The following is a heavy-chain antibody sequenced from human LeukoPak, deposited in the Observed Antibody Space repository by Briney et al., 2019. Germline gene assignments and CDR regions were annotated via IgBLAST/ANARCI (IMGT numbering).Heavy chain of an antibody. V-gene: IGHV4-31*03. CDR3: ARLKRNGLPEI. Sequence: SQTLSLTCTVSGGSISSGGYYWSWIRQHPGKGLEWIEYIYYSGSTYYNPSLKSRVTISVDTSKNQFSLKLSSVTAADTAVYYCARLKRNGLPEIWGQGTLVTVSS. CDR2: IYYSGST. J-gene: IGHJ4*02. CDR1: GGSISSGGYY. D-gene: IGHD2-2*01.